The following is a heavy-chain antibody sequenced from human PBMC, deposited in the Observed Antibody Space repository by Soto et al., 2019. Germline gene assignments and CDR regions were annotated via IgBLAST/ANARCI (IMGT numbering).Heavy chain of an antibody. CDR1: GYTFTSYA. CDR2: IIPYNGNA. Sequence: QVQLVQSGAEVKKPGASVKVSCKASGYTFTSYAISWVRQAPGQGLEWMGWIIPYNGNANYAQKLQGRVTMTTDTSTSTVYEELRSLRSDDTAVYYCARVGFWYNWNVTPLRWFDPWGQGTLVTVSS. J-gene: IGHJ5*02. D-gene: IGHD1-1*01. CDR3: ARVGFWYNWNVTPLRWFDP. V-gene: IGHV1-18*01.